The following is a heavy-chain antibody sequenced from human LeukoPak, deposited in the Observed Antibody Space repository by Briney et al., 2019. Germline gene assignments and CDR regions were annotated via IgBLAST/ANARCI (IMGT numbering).Heavy chain of an antibody. D-gene: IGHD6-13*01. CDR3: ARAWRSSSWYYDY. CDR2: IYYSGST. CDR1: GDSISSHY. Sequence: SETLSLTCTVSGDSISSHYWSWIRQPPGKGLEWIGYIYYSGSTNYNPSLKSRVTISVDTSKNQFSLKLSSVTAADTAVYYCARAWRSSSWYYDYWGQGTLVTVSS. J-gene: IGHJ4*02. V-gene: IGHV4-59*11.